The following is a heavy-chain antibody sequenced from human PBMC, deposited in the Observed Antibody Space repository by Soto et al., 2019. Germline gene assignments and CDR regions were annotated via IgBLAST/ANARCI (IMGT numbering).Heavy chain of an antibody. J-gene: IGHJ4*02. Sequence: SETLSLTCAVSGYSISICYYCGCIRQPPGKGLKWIGSIYHSGSTYYNPSLKSRVTISVDTSKNQFSLKLSSVTAADTAVYYCARAPKIWSGPRGDFDYWGQGTLVTVSS. CDR1: GYSISICYY. D-gene: IGHD3-3*01. CDR2: IYHSGST. V-gene: IGHV4-38-2*01. CDR3: ARAPKIWSGPRGDFDY.